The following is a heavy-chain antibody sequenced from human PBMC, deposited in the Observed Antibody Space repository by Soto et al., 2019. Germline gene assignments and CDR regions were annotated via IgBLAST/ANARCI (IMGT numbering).Heavy chain of an antibody. J-gene: IGHJ5*02. D-gene: IGHD4-17*01. V-gene: IGHV4-4*02. CDR3: ARDWLFQADYGDTRGTNWFDP. CDR2: IYHSGST. Sequence: QVQLQESGPGLVKPSGTLSLTCAVSGGSISSSNWWSWVRQPPGKGLEWIGEIYHSGSTNYNPSLKTRVTISVDASKNQLSLQLSSLTAADTAGYYCARDWLFQADYGDTRGTNWFDPWGQGTLVTVSS. CDR1: GGSISSSNW.